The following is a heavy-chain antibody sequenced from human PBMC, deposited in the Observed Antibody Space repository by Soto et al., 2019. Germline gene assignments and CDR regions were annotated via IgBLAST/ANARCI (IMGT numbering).Heavy chain of an antibody. CDR3: AGAYDFPHLPYYYYYMDV. J-gene: IGHJ6*03. Sequence: GGSLRLSCAASGFTFSSYWMSWVRQAPGKGLEWVANIKQDGSEKYYVDSVKGRFTISRDNAKNSLYLQMNSLRAEDTAVYYCAGAYDFPHLPYYYYYMDVWGKGTTVTVSS. V-gene: IGHV3-7*01. CDR1: GFTFSSYW. D-gene: IGHD3-3*01. CDR2: IKQDGSEK.